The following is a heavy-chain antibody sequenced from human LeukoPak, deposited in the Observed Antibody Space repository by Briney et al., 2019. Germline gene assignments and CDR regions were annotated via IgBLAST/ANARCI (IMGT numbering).Heavy chain of an antibody. V-gene: IGHV3-30*04. Sequence: GGSLRLSCAASGFTFSSYAMHWVRQAPGKGLEWVAVISYDGSNKYYADSVKGRFTISRDNSKNTLYLQMNSLRAEDTAFYYCAKGTSNWGSDFDYWGQGTLVTVSS. CDR1: GFTFSSYA. CDR2: ISYDGSNK. D-gene: IGHD7-27*01. J-gene: IGHJ4*02. CDR3: AKGTSNWGSDFDY.